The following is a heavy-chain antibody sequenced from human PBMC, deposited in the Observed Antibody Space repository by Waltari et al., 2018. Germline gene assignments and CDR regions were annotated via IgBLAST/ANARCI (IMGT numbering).Heavy chain of an antibody. Sequence: GGSVQAGGSLRLSCAASGFTFSNYSMNWVRQAPGKGLEWVSDISSSSSTIYYADSVKGRFTISRDNAKNSLYLQMNSLRAEDTAVYYCAIGGDYVGYFDYWGQGTLVTVSS. CDR1: GFTFSNYS. D-gene: IGHD4-17*01. V-gene: IGHV3-48*01. J-gene: IGHJ4*02. CDR2: ISSSSSTI. CDR3: AIGGDYVGYFDY.